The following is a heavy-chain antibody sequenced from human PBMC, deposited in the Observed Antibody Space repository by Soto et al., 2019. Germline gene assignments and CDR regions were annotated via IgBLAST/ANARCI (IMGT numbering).Heavy chain of an antibody. CDR2: IIPIFGTA. D-gene: IGHD2-21*02. J-gene: IGHJ6*02. V-gene: IGHV1-69*12. CDR3: ARDLCGGDCSYYYYSGMDV. CDR1: GGTFSRYA. Sequence: QVQLVQSGAEVKKPGSSVKVSCKASGGTFSRYAISWVRQAPGKGLEWMGGIIPIFGTANYAQKFQGRVTFTADESTSAAYMELSSLRSEDPAVYYCARDLCGGDCSYYYYSGMDVWGQGTTVTVAS.